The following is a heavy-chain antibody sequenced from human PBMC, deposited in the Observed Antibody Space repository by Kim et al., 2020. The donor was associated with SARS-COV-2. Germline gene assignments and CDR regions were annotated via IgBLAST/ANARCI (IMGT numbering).Heavy chain of an antibody. Sequence: GGSLRLSCAASGFTFSNAWMSWVRQAPGKGLEWVGRIKSKTDGGTTDYAAPVKGRFTISRDDSKNTLYLQMNSLKTEDTAVYYCTTDGVGGVYSGYEIPSVLWFSDYWGQGTLVTVSS. CDR3: TTDGVGGVYSGYEIPSVLWFSDY. D-gene: IGHD5-12*01. J-gene: IGHJ4*02. CDR2: IKSKTDGGTT. CDR1: GFTFSNAW. V-gene: IGHV3-15*01.